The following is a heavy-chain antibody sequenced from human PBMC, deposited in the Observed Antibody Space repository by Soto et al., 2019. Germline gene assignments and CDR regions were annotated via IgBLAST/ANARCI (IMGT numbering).Heavy chain of an antibody. CDR3: ARGEQYSGRIFDY. V-gene: IGHV6-1*01. D-gene: IGHD1-26*01. CDR2: TYYRSKWYY. J-gene: IGHJ4*01. CDR1: GDSVSSNSAG. Sequence: RSLTCAITGDSVSSNSAGWSWVRQSPSRGLEWLGRTYYRSKWYYEYAVSVRGRITINPDTSKNQYSLQLNSVTPEDTAVYFCARGEQYSGRIFDYWGQGTLVTVSS.